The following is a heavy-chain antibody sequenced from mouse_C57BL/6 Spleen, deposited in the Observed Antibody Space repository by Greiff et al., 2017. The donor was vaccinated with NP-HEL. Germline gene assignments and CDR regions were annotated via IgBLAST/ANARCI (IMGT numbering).Heavy chain of an antibody. D-gene: IGHD1-1*01. CDR2: INPNNGGT. CDR1: GYTFTDYN. V-gene: IGHV1-22*01. J-gene: IGHJ3*01. CDR3: AIYYYGQFAY. Sequence: EVKLQESGPELVKPGASVKMSCKASGYTFTDYNMHWVKQSHGKSLEWIGYINPNNGGTSYNQKFKGKATLTVNKSSSTAYMELRSLTSEDSAVYYCAIYYYGQFAYWGQGTLVTVSA.